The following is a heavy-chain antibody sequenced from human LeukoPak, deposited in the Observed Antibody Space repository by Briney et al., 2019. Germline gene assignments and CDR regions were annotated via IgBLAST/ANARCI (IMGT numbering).Heavy chain of an antibody. Sequence: PGGSLRLSCATSGFTFTNYAMNWVRQTPGKGLEWVSLIYSGGSTYYADSVKGRFTISRDNSKNTLYLQMNSLRAEDTAVYYCATYSSLDYWGQGTLVTVSS. D-gene: IGHD3-22*01. CDR1: GFTFTNYA. CDR2: IYSGGST. CDR3: ATYSSLDY. J-gene: IGHJ4*02. V-gene: IGHV3-23*03.